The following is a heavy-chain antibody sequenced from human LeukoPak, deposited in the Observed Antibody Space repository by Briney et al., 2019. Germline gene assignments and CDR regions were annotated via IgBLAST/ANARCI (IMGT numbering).Heavy chain of an antibody. J-gene: IGHJ4*02. Sequence: GGSLRLSCAASGFTFSSYAMSWVRQAPGKGLEWVSGISGSGGSTYYADSVKGRFTITRDNSRNTLYLQMNSLRAEDTAVYYCAILYSSSWYVGYWGQGTLVTVSS. V-gene: IGHV3-23*01. CDR3: AILYSSSWYVGY. CDR1: GFTFSSYA. D-gene: IGHD6-13*01. CDR2: ISGSGGST.